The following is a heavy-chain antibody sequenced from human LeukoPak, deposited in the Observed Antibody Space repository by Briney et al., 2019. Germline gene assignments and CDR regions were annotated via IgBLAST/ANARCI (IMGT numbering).Heavy chain of an antibody. CDR2: INPNSGGT. D-gene: IGHD3-10*01. V-gene: IGHV1-2*02. Sequence: ASVKVSCKASGYMFTGYYMHWVRQAPGQGLEWMGWINPNSGGTNYAQKFQGRVTMTRDTSISTAYMELSSLRSDDTAVYYCARGLGDSGSYSSFDYWGQGTLVTVSS. J-gene: IGHJ4*02. CDR1: GYMFTGYY. CDR3: ARGLGDSGSYSSFDY.